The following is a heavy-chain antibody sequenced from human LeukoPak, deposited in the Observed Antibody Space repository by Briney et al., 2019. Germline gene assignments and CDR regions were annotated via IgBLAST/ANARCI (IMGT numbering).Heavy chain of an antibody. Sequence: SVKVSCKASGGTFSSYAISWVRQAPGQGLEWMGGIIPIFGTANYAQKFQGRVTITADESTSTAYMELSSLRSEDTAVYYCARGVVPAAIGWFDPWGQGTLVTVSS. CDR3: ARGVVPAAIGWFDP. V-gene: IGHV1-69*01. D-gene: IGHD2-2*01. CDR2: IIPIFGTA. J-gene: IGHJ5*02. CDR1: GGTFSSYA.